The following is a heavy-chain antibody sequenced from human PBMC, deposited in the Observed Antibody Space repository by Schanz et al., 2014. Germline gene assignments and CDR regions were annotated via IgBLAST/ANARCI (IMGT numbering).Heavy chain of an antibody. Sequence: QLRLQESGPGLVKPSQTLSLTCNVSGDSMSSGGYYWNWIRQHPGKGLEWIGYIYDSGNTYYNPSLKSRVTMSIDTSENQFSLNLRSVTGADTAVYYCARLVGPSFYYGMDVWGQGTTXTVSS. V-gene: IGHV4-31*03. CDR2: IYDSGNT. CDR3: ARLVGPSFYYGMDV. CDR1: GDSMSSGGYY. D-gene: IGHD2-15*01. J-gene: IGHJ6*02.